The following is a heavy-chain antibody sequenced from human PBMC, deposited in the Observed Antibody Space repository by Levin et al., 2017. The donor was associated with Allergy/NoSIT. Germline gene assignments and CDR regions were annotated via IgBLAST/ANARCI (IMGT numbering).Heavy chain of an antibody. D-gene: IGHD1-26*01. CDR2: ISYDGSYT. CDR1: GFTFIGHA. V-gene: IGHV3-30-3*01. CDR3: ARDIGVGATLGTPDY. J-gene: IGHJ4*02. Sequence: PGGSLRLSCAASGFTFIGHAMHWVRQAPGKGLEWLAAISYDGSYTPYADSVKGRFIISRDNSKSILYLHMNSLRPEDTAVYYCARDIGVGATLGTPDYWGQGTLVTVSS.